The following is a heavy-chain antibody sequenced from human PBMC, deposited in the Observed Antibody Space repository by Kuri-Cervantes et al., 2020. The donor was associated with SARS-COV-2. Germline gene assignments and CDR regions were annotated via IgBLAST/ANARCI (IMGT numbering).Heavy chain of an antibody. CDR3: AREGAPSTIFEVVTTYYYYVMDV. CDR1: GYTFTSYC. Sequence: ASVKVSCKASGYTFTSYCISWWLQPPGQGLEWMGWIIAYNGNTNYAQKLQGRVTMTSDTSTSTAYMELRSLRSDDTAVYYCAREGAPSTIFEVVTTYYYYVMDVWGQGTTVTVSS. V-gene: IGHV1-18*04. CDR2: IIAYNGNT. D-gene: IGHD3-3*01. J-gene: IGHJ6*02.